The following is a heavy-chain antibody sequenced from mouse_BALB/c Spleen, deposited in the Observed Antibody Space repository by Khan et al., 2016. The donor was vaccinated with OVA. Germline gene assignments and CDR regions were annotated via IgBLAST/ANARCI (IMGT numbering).Heavy chain of an antibody. D-gene: IGHD2-1*01. V-gene: IGHV2-9*02. J-gene: IGHJ1*01. CDR1: GFSLTSYG. Sequence: QVRLQQSGPAMVAPSQTLSITCTVSGFSLTSYGVHWVRQPPGKGLEWLGVIWAGGSTNYNSAPMSRLRISKDNSKSQAFLQMNSLQTDDNAMYYGASYSGNYGGYFDVWGAGTTVTVSS. CDR3: ASYSGNYGGYFDV. CDR2: IWAGGST.